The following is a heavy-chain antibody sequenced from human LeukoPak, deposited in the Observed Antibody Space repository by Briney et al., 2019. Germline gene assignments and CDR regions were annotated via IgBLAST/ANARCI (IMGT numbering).Heavy chain of an antibody. V-gene: IGHV4-59*01. CDR1: GGSISSYY. Sequence: ASETLSLTCTVSGGSISSYYWSWIRQPPGKGLEWIGYIYYSGSTNYNPSLKSRVTISVDTSKNQFSLKLSSVTAADTAVYYCARGGWYGGNSEFRYWYFDLWGRGTLVTVSS. J-gene: IGHJ2*01. CDR2: IYYSGST. CDR3: ARGGWYGGNSEFRYWYFDL. D-gene: IGHD4-23*01.